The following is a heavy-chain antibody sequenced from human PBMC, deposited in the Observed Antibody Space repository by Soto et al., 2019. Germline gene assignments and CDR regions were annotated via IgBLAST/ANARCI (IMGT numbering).Heavy chain of an antibody. V-gene: IGHV1-18*04. CDR1: GYTFTSYG. D-gene: IGHD4-17*01. CDR3: ARAADYGDYVGWFDP. J-gene: IGHJ5*02. CDR2: ISAYNGNT. Sequence: QVQLVQSGAEVKKPGASVKVSCKASGYTFTSYGISWVRQAPGQGLEWMGWISAYNGNTNYAQKLQGRVTMTTDTSTSTAYLELRSLRSDDTAVYYCARAADYGDYVGWFDPWGQGTLVTVSS.